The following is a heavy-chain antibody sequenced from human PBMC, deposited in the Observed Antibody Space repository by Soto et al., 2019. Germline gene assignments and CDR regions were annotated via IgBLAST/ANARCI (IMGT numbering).Heavy chain of an antibody. Sequence: SVKVSCRASGYTFTSYGISWVRQAPVQGLEWMGWISAYNGNTNYAQKLQGRVTMTTDTSTSTAYMELRSLRSDDTAVYYCARGPGHLLWFGESPRFDPWGQGTLVTVSS. CDR2: ISAYNGNT. D-gene: IGHD3-10*01. CDR3: ARGPGHLLWFGESPRFDP. CDR1: GYTFTSYG. V-gene: IGHV1-18*04. J-gene: IGHJ5*02.